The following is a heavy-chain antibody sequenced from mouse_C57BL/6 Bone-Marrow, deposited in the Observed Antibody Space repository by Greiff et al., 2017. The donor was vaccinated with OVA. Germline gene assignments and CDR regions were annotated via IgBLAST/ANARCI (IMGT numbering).Heavy chain of an antibody. J-gene: IGHJ2*01. CDR1: GYAFSSSW. CDR2: IYPGDGDT. CDR3: ANYYGSSRYY. Sequence: VKLMESGPELVKPGASVKISCKASGYAFSSSWMNWVKQRPGKGLEWIGRIYPGDGDTNYNGKFKGKATLTADKSSSTAYMQLSSLTSEDSAVYFCANYYGSSRYYWGQGTTLTVSS. V-gene: IGHV1-82*01. D-gene: IGHD1-1*01.